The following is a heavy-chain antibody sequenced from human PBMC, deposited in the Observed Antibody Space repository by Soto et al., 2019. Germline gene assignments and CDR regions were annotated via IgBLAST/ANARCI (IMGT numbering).Heavy chain of an antibody. CDR1: GFTFSSYA. J-gene: IGHJ5*02. V-gene: IGHV3-30-3*01. CDR2: ISYDGSNK. CDR3: ARGDIAVARDGPPYWFDL. D-gene: IGHD6-19*01. Sequence: PGGSLRLSCAASGFTFSSYAMHWVRQAPGKGLEWVAVISYDGSNKYYADSVKGRFTISRDNSKNTLYLQMNSLRAEDTAVYYCARGDIAVARDGPPYWFDLWGQGTLVTVSS.